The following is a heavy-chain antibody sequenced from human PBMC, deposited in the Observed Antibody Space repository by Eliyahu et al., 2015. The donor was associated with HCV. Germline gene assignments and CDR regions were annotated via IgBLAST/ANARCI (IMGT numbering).Heavy chain of an antibody. V-gene: IGHV3-48*02. CDR1: XFXFSSYS. CDR2: ISSSSSTI. J-gene: IGHJ6*02. Sequence: EVQLVXSGGGLVQPGGSLRLSCAXSXFXFSSYSMNWVRQAXGKGLEWVSYISSSSSTIYYADSVKGRFTISRDNAKNSLYLQMNSLRDEDTAVYYCARDGATGDYGMDVWGQGTTVTVSS. CDR3: ARDGATGDYGMDV. D-gene: IGHD5-12*01.